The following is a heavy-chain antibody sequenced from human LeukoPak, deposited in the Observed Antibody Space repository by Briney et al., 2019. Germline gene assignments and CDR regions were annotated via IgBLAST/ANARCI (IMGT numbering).Heavy chain of an antibody. CDR3: AREWRAGYYDSSGYYYGAFDI. Sequence: GGSLRLSCAASGFTFSSYGMHWVRQAPGKGLEWVSYISSSGNTIYYADSVKGRFTISRDNAKNSLYLQMNSLRAEDTAVYYCAREWRAGYYDSSGYYYGAFDIWGQGTMVTVSS. J-gene: IGHJ3*02. CDR2: ISSSGNTI. D-gene: IGHD3-22*01. CDR1: GFTFSSYG. V-gene: IGHV3-48*04.